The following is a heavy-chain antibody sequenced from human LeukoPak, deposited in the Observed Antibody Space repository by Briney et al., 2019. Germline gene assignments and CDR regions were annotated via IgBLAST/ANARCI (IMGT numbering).Heavy chain of an antibody. CDR3: ARDGSCSGGSCAMDGWFDP. Sequence: ASVKVSCKTSGYSFTSYGVTWERQAPGQGLEWMGWIGGYTGHTNYVQKFQGRVTMTTDTSTSTAYMELRSLTSDDTAVYYCARDGSCSGGSCAMDGWFDPWGQGTLVTVSS. J-gene: IGHJ5*02. CDR2: IGGYTGHT. V-gene: IGHV1-18*01. CDR1: GYSFTSYG. D-gene: IGHD2-15*01.